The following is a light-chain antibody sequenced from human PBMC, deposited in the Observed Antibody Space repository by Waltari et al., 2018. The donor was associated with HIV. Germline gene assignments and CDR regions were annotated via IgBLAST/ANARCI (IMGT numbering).Light chain of an antibody. Sequence: DIQMTQSLSSLSGSVGDRVTITCQASQDISNYLNWYQQKPGKAPKLLIYDASNLETGVPSRFSGSGSGTDFAFTISSLQPEDIATYYCQQYDNLPLYTFGQGTKLEIK. CDR1: QDISNY. V-gene: IGKV1-33*01. J-gene: IGKJ2*01. CDR2: DAS. CDR3: QQYDNLPLYT.